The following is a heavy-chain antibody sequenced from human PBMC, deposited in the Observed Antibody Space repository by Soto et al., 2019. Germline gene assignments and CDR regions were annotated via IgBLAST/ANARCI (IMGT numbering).Heavy chain of an antibody. D-gene: IGHD6-13*01. CDR3: ARDRGSSSWSDDAFDI. CDR2: IYHSGST. Sequence: QVQLQESGPGLVKPSGTLSLTCAVSSGSISSSNWWSWVRQPPGKGLEWIGEIYHSGSTNYNPSLKSRVTISVDKSTNQFSLKLSSVTAADTAVYYCARDRGSSSWSDDAFDIWGQGTMVTVSS. J-gene: IGHJ3*02. CDR1: SGSISSSNW. V-gene: IGHV4-4*02.